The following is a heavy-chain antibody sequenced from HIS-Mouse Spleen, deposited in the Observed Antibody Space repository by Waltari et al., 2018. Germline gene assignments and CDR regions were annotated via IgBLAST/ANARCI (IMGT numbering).Heavy chain of an antibody. Sequence: QVQLQESGPGLVKPSETLSLTCTVPGGSISRYFWSWIRQPPGKGLEWIGFIYYSGSTNYNPSLKSRVTISVDTSKNQFSLKLSSVTAADTAVYYCARDAPYYDFWSGYAFDIWGQGTMVTVSS. CDR1: GGSISRYF. J-gene: IGHJ3*02. V-gene: IGHV4-59*01. D-gene: IGHD3-3*01. CDR2: IYYSGST. CDR3: ARDAPYYDFWSGYAFDI.